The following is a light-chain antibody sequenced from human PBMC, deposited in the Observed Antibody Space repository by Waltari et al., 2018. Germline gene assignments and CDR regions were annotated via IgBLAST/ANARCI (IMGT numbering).Light chain of an antibody. CDR2: AAS. Sequence: DIQMTQSPSSLSASVGARVTITCRESQSITNYLIWDQQKPGRAPKLLIYAASSLQSGVPSRFSGSGSGTDFTLTISSLQPEDFATYYCQQSYSTPQTFGQGTKVEIK. V-gene: IGKV1-39*01. J-gene: IGKJ1*01. CDR1: QSITNY. CDR3: QQSYSTPQT.